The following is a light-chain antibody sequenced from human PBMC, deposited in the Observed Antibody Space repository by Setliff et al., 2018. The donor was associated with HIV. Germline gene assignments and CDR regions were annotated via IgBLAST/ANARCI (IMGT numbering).Light chain of an antibody. Sequence: QSALTQPASVSGSPGQSITIYCTGTSSDVGSYKYVSWYQQHPGKAPKLMIYDVSNRPSGVSNRFSGSKSGNTASLTISGLQAEDEADYYCSSYTSTNTLVFGGGTKVTVL. CDR3: SSYTSTNTLV. CDR2: DVS. CDR1: SSDVGSYKY. J-gene: IGLJ3*02. V-gene: IGLV2-14*03.